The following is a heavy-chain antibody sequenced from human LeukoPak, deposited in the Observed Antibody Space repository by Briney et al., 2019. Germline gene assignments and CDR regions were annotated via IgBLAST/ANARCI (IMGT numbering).Heavy chain of an antibody. CDR2: ISYDGSNK. Sequence: GALRLSCAASGFTFSSYGMHWVRQAPGKGLEWVAVISYDGSNKYYADSVKGRFTISRDNSKNTLYLQMNSLRAEDTAVYYCARGTMIGYYFDYWGQGTLVTVSS. CDR3: ARGTMIGYYFDY. CDR1: GFTFSSYG. V-gene: IGHV3-30*19. D-gene: IGHD3-22*01. J-gene: IGHJ4*02.